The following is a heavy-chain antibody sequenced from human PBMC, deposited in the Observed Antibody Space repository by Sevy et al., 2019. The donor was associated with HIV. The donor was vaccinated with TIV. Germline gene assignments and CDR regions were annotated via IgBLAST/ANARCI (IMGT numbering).Heavy chain of an antibody. V-gene: IGHV3-9*03. D-gene: IGHD6-6*01. CDR3: AKDIDEQLRGYYGTDV. CDR2: ISWTSGTI. Sequence: GGSLRLSCAASGFSFSDYAMHWVRQVPGEGLEWVSGISWTSGTIGYADSVKGRFTISRDNAKNSLYLQMNGLKPEDMALYYCAKDIDEQLRGYYGTDVWGQGTTVTVSS. J-gene: IGHJ6*01. CDR1: GFSFSDYA.